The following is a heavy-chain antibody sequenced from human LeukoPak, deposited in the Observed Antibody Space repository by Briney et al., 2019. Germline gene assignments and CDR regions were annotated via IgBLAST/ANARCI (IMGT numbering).Heavy chain of an antibody. CDR2: INPSGGST. J-gene: IGHJ3*02. CDR1: GYTFTSYY. V-gene: IGHV1-46*01. D-gene: IGHD4-17*01. CDR3: ARDLWDYGDYSDDAFDI. Sequence: ASVKVSCKASGYTFTSYYMHWVRQAPGQGLEWMGIINPSGGSTSYAQKFQGRVTMTRDTSTSTVYMELSSLRSGDTAVYYCARDLWDYGDYSDDAFDIWGQGTMVTVSS.